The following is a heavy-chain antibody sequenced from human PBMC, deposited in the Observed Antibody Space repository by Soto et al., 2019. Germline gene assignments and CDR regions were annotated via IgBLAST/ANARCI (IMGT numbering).Heavy chain of an antibody. Sequence: SETLSLTCTVSGGSISSYYWSWIRQPPGKGLEWIGYIYYSGSTNYNPSLKSRVTISVDTSKNQFSLKPSSVTAADTAVYYCARFALEEVFDSWGQGTLVTVSS. J-gene: IGHJ4*02. CDR3: ARFALEEVFDS. V-gene: IGHV4-59*01. CDR1: GGSISSYY. CDR2: IYYSGST.